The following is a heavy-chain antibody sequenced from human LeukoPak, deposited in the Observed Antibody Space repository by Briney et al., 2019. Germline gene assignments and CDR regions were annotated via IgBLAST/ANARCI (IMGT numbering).Heavy chain of an antibody. V-gene: IGHV3-73*01. CDR1: GFTFSGSA. J-gene: IGHJ4*02. CDR3: TRGTNSGYDGRYFDY. Sequence: GGSLKLSCAASGFTFSGSAMHWVRQASGKGLEWVGRIRSKANSYATAYAASVKGRFTISRDNSKNTAYLQMNSLKTEDTAVYYCTRGTNSGYDGRYFDYWGQGTLVTVSS. D-gene: IGHD5-12*01. CDR2: IRSKANSYAT.